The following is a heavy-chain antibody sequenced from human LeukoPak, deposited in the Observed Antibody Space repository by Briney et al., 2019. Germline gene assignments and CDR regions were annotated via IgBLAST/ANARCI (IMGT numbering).Heavy chain of an antibody. CDR1: GGSISSGSYY. CDR2: IYYSGST. D-gene: IGHD3-22*01. Sequence: PSETLSLTCTVSGGSISSGSYYWSWIRQPPGKGLEWIGYIYYSGSTNYNPSLKSRVTISVDTYKNQFSLKLSSVTAADTAVYYCARVTYYYDSSGYYYYYYYMDVWGKGTTVTISS. CDR3: ARVTYYYDSSGYYYYYYYMDV. V-gene: IGHV4-61*01. J-gene: IGHJ6*03.